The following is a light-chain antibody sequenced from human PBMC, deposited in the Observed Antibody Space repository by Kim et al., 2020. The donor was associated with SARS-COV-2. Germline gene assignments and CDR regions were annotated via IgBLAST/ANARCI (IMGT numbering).Light chain of an antibody. J-gene: IGKJ3*01. CDR2: GAS. CDR3: MQALQTPT. V-gene: IGKV3-20*01. Sequence: EIVLTQSPGTLSLSPGERATLSCRASQSVSSSYLAWYQQKPGQAPRLLIYGASSRATGIPDRFSGSGSGTDFTLKISRVEAEDVGVYYCMQALQTPTFGPGTKVDIK. CDR1: QSVSSSY.